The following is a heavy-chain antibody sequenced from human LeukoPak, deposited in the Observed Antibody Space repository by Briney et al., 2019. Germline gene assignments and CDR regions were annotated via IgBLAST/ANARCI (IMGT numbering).Heavy chain of an antibody. V-gene: IGHV3-48*02. CDR3: ARVGGATAVTMSFEY. Sequence: PGGSLRLSCVVSGITFSGYSMIWVRQAPGKGLEWLSFMTTSGNTIFYAESVKDRFTISRDNAQKSLYLQMNSLRDEDTAVYYCARVGGATAVTMSFEYWGQGTLVTVTS. D-gene: IGHD1-26*01. CDR2: MTTSGNTI. CDR1: GITFSGYS. J-gene: IGHJ4*02.